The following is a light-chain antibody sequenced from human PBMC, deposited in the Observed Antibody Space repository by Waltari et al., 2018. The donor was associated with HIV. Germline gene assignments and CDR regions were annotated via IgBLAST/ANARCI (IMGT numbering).Light chain of an antibody. J-gene: IGLJ2*01. CDR2: EVT. CDR3: CSYADSSAFVV. CDR1: SSDVGNYNL. Sequence: QSALTQPASVSGSPGQSITISCTGTSSDVGNYNLVSWYQHHPGKAPQLMIFEVTKRPSGVSNRFAGSKSAKTASLTISGLRAEDEADYYCCSYADSSAFVVFGGGTKLTVL. V-gene: IGLV2-23*02.